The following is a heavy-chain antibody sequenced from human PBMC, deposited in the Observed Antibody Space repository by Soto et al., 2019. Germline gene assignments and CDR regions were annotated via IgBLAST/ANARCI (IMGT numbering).Heavy chain of an antibody. Sequence: QVQLVQSGAEVKKPGSSVKVSYKASGGTFSSYTISWVRQAPGQGLEWMGRIIPILGIANYAQKFQGRVTITADKSTSTAYMELSSLRSEDTAVYYCARGRSAAPRGWNWFDPWGQGTLVTVSS. V-gene: IGHV1-69*02. J-gene: IGHJ5*02. D-gene: IGHD6-13*01. CDR2: IIPILGIA. CDR3: ARGRSAAPRGWNWFDP. CDR1: GGTFSSYT.